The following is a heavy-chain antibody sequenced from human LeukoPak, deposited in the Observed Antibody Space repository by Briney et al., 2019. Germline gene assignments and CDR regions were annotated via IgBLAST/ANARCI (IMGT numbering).Heavy chain of an antibody. CDR3: AKGTGDGFKGDV. Sequence: GGSLRLSCAASGCTVSRNYMRWVRQAPGKGLEWVSYISSGSGTIYYADSVKGRFTISRDNSKNTLYLQMNSLRAEDTAVYYCAKGTGDGFKGDVWGQGTTVTVSS. CDR1: GCTVSRNY. J-gene: IGHJ6*02. V-gene: IGHV3-48*01. D-gene: IGHD3-16*01. CDR2: ISSGSGTI.